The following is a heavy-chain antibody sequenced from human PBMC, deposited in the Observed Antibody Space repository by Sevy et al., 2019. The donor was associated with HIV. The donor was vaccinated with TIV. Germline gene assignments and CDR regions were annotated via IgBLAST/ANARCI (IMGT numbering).Heavy chain of an antibody. Sequence: SETLSLTCSVSGGSISSYFWTWVRQSPGKGLEWIGNIYFTGNTDYHPSLKSRVTLSLDTSKSQFSLTLKSVTAADTAIYFCARDSTTRPRVLDYWGQGTLVTVSS. CDR3: ARDSTTRPRVLDY. J-gene: IGHJ4*02. V-gene: IGHV4-59*01. CDR1: GGSISSYF. D-gene: IGHD1-1*01. CDR2: IYFTGNT.